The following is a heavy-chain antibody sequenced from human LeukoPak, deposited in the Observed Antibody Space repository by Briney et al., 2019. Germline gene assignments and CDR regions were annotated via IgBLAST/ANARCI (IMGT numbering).Heavy chain of an antibody. V-gene: IGHV3-23*01. J-gene: IGHJ4*02. CDR1: GFIFTTYA. CDR3: AIGPPYGGYSD. D-gene: IGHD5-12*01. Sequence: GGSLRLSCAASGFIFTTYAMTWVRQAPGKGPEWVSTISGSGGRTYYADSLKGRFTISRDNSKNTLYLEMNTLRVEDTGVYYCAIGPPYGGYSDWGQGTLVTVSS. CDR2: ISGSGGRT.